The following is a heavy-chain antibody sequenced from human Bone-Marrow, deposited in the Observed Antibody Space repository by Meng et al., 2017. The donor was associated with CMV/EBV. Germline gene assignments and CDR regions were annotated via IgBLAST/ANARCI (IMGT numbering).Heavy chain of an antibody. CDR1: GYTVTSYD. D-gene: IGHD1-26*01. CDR2: MNPNSGNT. Sequence: ASVPVSCKASGYTVTSYDSNWVRRATGQGLEGMGWMNPNSGNTGYAQKFQGRVTKTRNTSISTAYMELSSLRAEDTAVYDGARVGVGARGWSGMDVWGQGTTVTVSS. J-gene: IGHJ6*02. V-gene: IGHV1-8*01. CDR3: ARVGVGARGWSGMDV.